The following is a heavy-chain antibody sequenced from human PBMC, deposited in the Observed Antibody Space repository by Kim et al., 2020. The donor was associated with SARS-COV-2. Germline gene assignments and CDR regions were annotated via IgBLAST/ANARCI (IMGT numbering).Heavy chain of an antibody. CDR2: INAGNGNT. CDR1: GYTFTSYA. D-gene: IGHD7-27*01. V-gene: IGHV1-3*01. CDR3: AWGSRSTNNWFDP. Sequence: ASVKVSCKASGYTFTSYAMHWVRQAPGQRLEWMGWINAGNGNTKYSQKFQGRVTIIRDTSASTAYIELSSLRSEDTAVYYCAWGSRSTNNWFDPWGQGTLVTVSS. J-gene: IGHJ5*02.